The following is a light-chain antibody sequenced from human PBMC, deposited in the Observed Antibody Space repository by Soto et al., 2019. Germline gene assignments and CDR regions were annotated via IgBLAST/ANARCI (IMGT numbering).Light chain of an antibody. V-gene: IGLV1-47*02. CDR1: SSNIGSNY. J-gene: IGLJ7*01. CDR2: SNN. CDR3: GTWDSSLTAV. Sequence: QSVLTQPPSASGTPGQRVTISCSGSSSNIGSNYVYWYQQLPGTAPKLLIFSNNQRPSGVPDRFSGSKSGTSASLAISGLRSEDEADYYCGTWDSSLTAVFGGGTQLTVL.